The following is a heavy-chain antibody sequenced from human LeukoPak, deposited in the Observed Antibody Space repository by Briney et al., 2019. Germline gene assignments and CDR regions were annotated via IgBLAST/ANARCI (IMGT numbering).Heavy chain of an antibody. J-gene: IGHJ2*01. D-gene: IGHD3-3*01. V-gene: IGHV3-21*04. CDR1: GFTFSSYS. Sequence: RTGGSLRLSCAASGFTFSSYSMNWVRQAPGKGLEWVSSISSSSSYIYYADSVKGRFTISRDNAKNSLYLQMNSLRAEDTAVYYCAKGEWPSVTRYFDLWGRGTLVTVSS. CDR3: AKGEWPSVTRYFDL. CDR2: ISSSSSYI.